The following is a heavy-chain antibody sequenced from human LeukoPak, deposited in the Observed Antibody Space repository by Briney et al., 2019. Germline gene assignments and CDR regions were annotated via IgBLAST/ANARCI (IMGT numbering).Heavy chain of an antibody. D-gene: IGHD3-22*01. J-gene: IGHJ4*02. Sequence: PGGSLRLSCAASGFTVSSNYMSWVRQAPGKGLEWVSVIYSGGSTYYADSVKGRFTISRHNSKNTLYLQMNSLRAEDTAVYYCARGRRYYYDSSGYYLDYWGQGTLVTVSS. CDR2: IYSGGST. V-gene: IGHV3-53*04. CDR3: ARGRRYYYDSSGYYLDY. CDR1: GFTVSSNY.